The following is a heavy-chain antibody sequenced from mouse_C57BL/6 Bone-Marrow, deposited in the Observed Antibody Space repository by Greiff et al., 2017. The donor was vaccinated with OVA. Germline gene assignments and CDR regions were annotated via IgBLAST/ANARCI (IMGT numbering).Heavy chain of an antibody. CDR1: GYTFTSYW. CDR2: IYPGSGST. V-gene: IGHV1-55*01. Sequence: VQLQQSGAELVKPGASVKMSCKASGYTFTSYWITWVKPRPGQGLEWIGDIYPGSGSTNYNEKFKSKATLTVDTSSSTAYMQLSSLTSEDSAVYYCAREGYDYFWYFDVWGTGTTVTVSS. J-gene: IGHJ1*03. CDR3: AREGYDYFWYFDV. D-gene: IGHD2-4*01.